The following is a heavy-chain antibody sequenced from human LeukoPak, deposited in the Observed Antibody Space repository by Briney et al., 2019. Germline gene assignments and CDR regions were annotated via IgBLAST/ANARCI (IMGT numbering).Heavy chain of an antibody. CDR2: IYYTGGT. CDR1: GGSISSYY. CDR3: VRHDGRGGSTMGAFDS. Sequence: SETLSLTCTVSGGSISSYYWSWIRQPPGKGLEWIGYIYYTGGTNYNPSLKSRVTISVDTSKNQFSLKLSSVTAADTAVYYCVRHDGRGGSTMGAFDSWGQGSLVTVSS. J-gene: IGHJ5*01. D-gene: IGHD4/OR15-4a*01. V-gene: IGHV4-59*01.